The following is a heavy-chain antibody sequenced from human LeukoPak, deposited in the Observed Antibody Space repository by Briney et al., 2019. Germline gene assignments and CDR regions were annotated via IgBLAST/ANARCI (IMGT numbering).Heavy chain of an antibody. Sequence: ASVKVSCKASGYTFTGYYMHWVRQAPGQGLEWMGWINPNSGGTNYAQKFQGRVTMTRDTSISTAYMELSRLRSDDTAVYYCACSLDIVAAESLDYWGQGTLVTVSS. CDR1: GYTFTGYY. J-gene: IGHJ4*02. V-gene: IGHV1-2*02. CDR3: ACSLDIVAAESLDY. CDR2: INPNSGGT. D-gene: IGHD5-12*01.